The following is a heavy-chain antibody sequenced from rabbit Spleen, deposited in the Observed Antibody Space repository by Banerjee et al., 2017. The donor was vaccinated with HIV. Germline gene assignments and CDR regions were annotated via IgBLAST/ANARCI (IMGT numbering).Heavy chain of an antibody. CDR3: GRQSDL. CDR2: IWTGDGDT. Sequence: QQLVESGGGLVKPGASLTLTCKASGFDLSSYYMCWVRQAPGKGLEWIGCIWTGDGDTYYASWAKGRFTISKTSSTTVTLQMTSLTAADTATYFCGRQSDLWGQGTLVTVS. J-gene: IGHJ4*01. V-gene: IGHV1S40*01. CDR1: GFDLSSYY.